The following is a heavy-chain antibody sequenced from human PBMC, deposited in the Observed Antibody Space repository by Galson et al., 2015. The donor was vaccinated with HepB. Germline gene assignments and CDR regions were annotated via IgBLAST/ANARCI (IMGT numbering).Heavy chain of an antibody. CDR2: INPNSGGT. J-gene: IGHJ3*02. V-gene: IGHV1-2*06. D-gene: IGHD3-10*01. Sequence: SVKVSCKASGYTFTGYYMHWVRQAPGQGLEWMGRINPNSGGTNYAQKFQGRVTMTRDTSISTAYMELSRLRSDGTAVYYCASHLKGYYGSGSHDAFDIWGQGTMVTVSS. CDR3: ASHLKGYYGSGSHDAFDI. CDR1: GYTFTGYY.